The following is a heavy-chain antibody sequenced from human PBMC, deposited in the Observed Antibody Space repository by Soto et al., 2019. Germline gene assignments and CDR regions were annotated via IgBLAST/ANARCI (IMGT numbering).Heavy chain of an antibody. J-gene: IGHJ4*02. D-gene: IGHD3-22*01. V-gene: IGHV1-69*13. CDR2: IIPNSGNA. CDR3: AKGGNYYDSSGYYYFDY. Sequence: ASLKVSCKASGYTFTSYDINWVRQATGQGLEWMGGIIPNSGNANYAQKFQGRVTITADESTSTAYMELSSLRSEDTAVYYCAKGGNYYDSSGYYYFDYSGQGTLVTVSS. CDR1: GYTFTSYD.